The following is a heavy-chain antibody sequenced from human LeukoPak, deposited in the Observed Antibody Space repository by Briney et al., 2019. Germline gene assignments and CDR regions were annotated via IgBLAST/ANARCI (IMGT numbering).Heavy chain of an antibody. V-gene: IGHV3-73*01. CDR2: IRTKANSYAT. D-gene: IGHD5-18*01. J-gene: IGHJ4*02. CDR1: GFTFSGSA. Sequence: GGSLRLSCAASGFTFSGSAMYWVRQASGQGLEWGGRIRTKANSYATEYTASVKGRFTISRDDSKNTAYLQMNSLKTEDTAVYYCSRQVAYGYGSAPSGYWGQGTLVTVSS. CDR3: SRQVAYGYGSAPSGY.